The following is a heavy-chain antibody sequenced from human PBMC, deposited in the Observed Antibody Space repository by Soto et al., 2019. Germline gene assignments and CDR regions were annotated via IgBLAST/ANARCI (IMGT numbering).Heavy chain of an antibody. CDR1: GGSISSGGYY. CDR2: IYYSGST. CDR3: ARVGCYDGSGYNAFHI. V-gene: IGHV4-31*03. J-gene: IGHJ3*02. D-gene: IGHD3-22*01. Sequence: QVQLQESGPGLVKPSQTLSLTCTVSGGSISSGGYYWSWIRQHPGKGLEWIGYIYYSGSTYYNPSLKGRVTMSVGTSKNQFSLKLSSVTAADTAVYYCARVGCYDGSGYNAFHIWGQGTIVTVSS.